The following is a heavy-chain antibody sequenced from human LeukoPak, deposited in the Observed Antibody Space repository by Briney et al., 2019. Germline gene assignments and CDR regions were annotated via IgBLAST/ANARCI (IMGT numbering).Heavy chain of an antibody. CDR3: ARGGGQQLNYYYYGMDV. Sequence: APVKVSCKASGYTFTSYGISWVRQAPGQGPEWMGWISAYNGNTNYAQKLQGRVTMTTDTSTSTAYMELRSLRSDDTAVYYCARGGGQQLNYYYYGMDVWGQGTTVTVSS. V-gene: IGHV1-18*01. CDR1: GYTFTSYG. J-gene: IGHJ6*02. D-gene: IGHD6-13*01. CDR2: ISAYNGNT.